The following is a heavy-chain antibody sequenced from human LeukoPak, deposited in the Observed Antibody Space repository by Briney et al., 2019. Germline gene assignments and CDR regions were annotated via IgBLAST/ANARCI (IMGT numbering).Heavy chain of an antibody. CDR2: MYTSGTT. D-gene: IGHD6-19*01. CDR3: GRVETEHSSGWYYT. CDR1: GASSSTYY. J-gene: IGHJ4*02. Sequence: SETLSLTCTVSGASSSTYYWSWIRQSAGKGLEWVGRMYTSGTTTYNPSLKSRVTMSADTSNKQVSLRLTSVTASDTAVYFCGRVETEHSSGWYYTWGQGTLVTVSS. V-gene: IGHV4-4*07.